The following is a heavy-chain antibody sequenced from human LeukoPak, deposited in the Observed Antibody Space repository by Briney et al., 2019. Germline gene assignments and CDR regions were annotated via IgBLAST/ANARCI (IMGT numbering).Heavy chain of an antibody. Sequence: SQTLSLTCTVSGGSVSSGTYYWNWMRQPAGKGLEWIGRIFAGGNTYFNPSLKSPVAISVDSSKNQFSLTLSSVTAADTAVYYCAGNRDAYFLNAFDIWGQGTMVTVSS. CDR1: GGSVSSGTYY. V-gene: IGHV4-61*02. J-gene: IGHJ3*02. CDR3: AGNRDAYFLNAFDI. D-gene: IGHD5-24*01. CDR2: IFAGGNT.